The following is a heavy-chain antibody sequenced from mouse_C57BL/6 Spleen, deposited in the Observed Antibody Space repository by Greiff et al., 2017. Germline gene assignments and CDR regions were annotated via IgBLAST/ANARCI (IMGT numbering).Heavy chain of an antibody. CDR1: GFTFSSYA. CDR3: AREGSGSPY. V-gene: IGHV5-4*01. CDR2: ISDGGSYT. J-gene: IGHJ3*01. Sequence: EVQLVESGGGLVKPGGSLKLSCAASGFTFSSYAMSWVRQTPEKRLEWVATISDGGSYTYYPDNVTGRFTISRDNAKNNLYLQMSHLKSEDTAMYYCAREGSGSPYWGQGTLVTVSA. D-gene: IGHD3-1*01.